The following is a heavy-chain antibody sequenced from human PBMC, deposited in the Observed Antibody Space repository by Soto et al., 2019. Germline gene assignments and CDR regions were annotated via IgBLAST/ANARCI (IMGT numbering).Heavy chain of an antibody. CDR3: SHTDSPGGQFYYMDV. V-gene: IGHV2-5*01. CDR1: GFSLSTDGVG. D-gene: IGHD2-21*01. CDR2: IWWNDDK. Sequence: SGPTLVNPTQTLTLTCTFSGFSLSTDGVGVGWIRQPPGKALEWLALIWWNDDKRYNPSLGSRPTITRDTSKNQVVLTMANVGPVDTGTYYCSHTDSPGGQFYYMDVWGKGTTVTVSS. J-gene: IGHJ6*03.